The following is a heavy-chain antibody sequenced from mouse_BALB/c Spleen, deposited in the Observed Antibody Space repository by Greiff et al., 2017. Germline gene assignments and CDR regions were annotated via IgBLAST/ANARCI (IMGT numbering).Heavy chain of an antibody. D-gene: IGHD3-3*01. Sequence: VQLQQSGAELARPGASVKLSCKASGYTFTSYWMQWVKQRPGQGLEWIGAIYPGDGDTRYTQKFKGKATLTADKSSSTAYMQLSSLASEDSAVYYCAGRAGPGYWSLEVGGEGTTVTVSS. CDR2: IYPGDGDT. CDR3: AGRAGPGYWSLEV. J-gene: IGHJ1*01. V-gene: IGHV1-87*01. CDR1: GYTFTSYW.